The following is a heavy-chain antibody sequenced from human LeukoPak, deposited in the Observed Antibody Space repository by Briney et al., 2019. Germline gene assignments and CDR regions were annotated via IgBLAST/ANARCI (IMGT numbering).Heavy chain of an antibody. J-gene: IGHJ6*02. CDR2: INPSAGST. CDR3: ARDFQGYYYYGMDV. V-gene: IGHV1-46*01. Sequence: ASVKVSCKASGGTFSSYAISWVRQAPGQGLDWVGIINPSAGSTTYAQKFQGRVTMTRDTSTSTVYMELSSLRSEDTAVHYCARDFQGYYYYGMDVWGQGTTVTVS. CDR1: GGTFSSYA.